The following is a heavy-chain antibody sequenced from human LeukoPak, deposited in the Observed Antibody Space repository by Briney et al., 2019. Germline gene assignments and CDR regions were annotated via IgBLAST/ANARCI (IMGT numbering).Heavy chain of an antibody. D-gene: IGHD7-27*01. Sequence: SQTLSLTCTVSGGSISSGGYYWSWIRQHPGKGLEWIGYIYYSGSTYYNPSLKSRVTISVDTSKNQFSLKLSSVTAADTAVYYCARDVNWGSSYGMDVWGQGTTVTVSS. J-gene: IGHJ6*02. CDR1: GGSISSGGYY. CDR2: IYYSGST. CDR3: ARDVNWGSSYGMDV. V-gene: IGHV4-31*03.